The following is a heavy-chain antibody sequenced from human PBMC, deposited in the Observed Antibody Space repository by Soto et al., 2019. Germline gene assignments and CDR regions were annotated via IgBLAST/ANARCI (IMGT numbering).Heavy chain of an antibody. V-gene: IGHV4-61*01. CDR1: GGSVSSGSYY. J-gene: IGHJ6*02. CDR3: ARTFCSTTSCQAHDMDV. D-gene: IGHD2-2*01. Sequence: PSETLSLTCTVSGGSVSSGSYYWTWIRQPPGKGLEWIGYIYYSGSTNYNPSLKSRVTISLDTSNNQFSLGLSSVTAADTAVYYCARTFCSTTSCQAHDMDVWGQGTTVTVSS. CDR2: IYYSGST.